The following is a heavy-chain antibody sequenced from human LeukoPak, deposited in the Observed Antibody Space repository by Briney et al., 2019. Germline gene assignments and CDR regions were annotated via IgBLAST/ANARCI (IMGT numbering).Heavy chain of an antibody. Sequence: SETLSLTCTVSGGSITSYYWTWIRQPPGKGLEWIGSISYSGSTTYKPSLKSRVTISIDTSKTQFSPKVSSVTAADTAIYYCARGDSTSWTNYWGQGTLVTVSS. V-gene: IGHV4-59*01. CDR1: GGSITSYY. D-gene: IGHD6-13*01. CDR2: ISYSGST. J-gene: IGHJ4*02. CDR3: ARGDSTSWTNY.